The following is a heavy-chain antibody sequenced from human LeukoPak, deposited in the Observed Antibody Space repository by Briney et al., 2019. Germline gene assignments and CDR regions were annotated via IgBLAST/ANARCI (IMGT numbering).Heavy chain of an antibody. Sequence: SETLSLTCTVSGYSISSGYYWGWIRQPPGKGLEWIGSIYHSGSTYYNPSLKSRVTISVDTSKNQFSLKLSSVTAADTAVYYCARDRFGDTAMVIYSGGFFDYWGQGTLVTVSS. CDR1: GYSISSGYY. J-gene: IGHJ4*02. D-gene: IGHD5-18*01. CDR2: IYHSGST. CDR3: ARDRFGDTAMVIYSGGFFDY. V-gene: IGHV4-38-2*02.